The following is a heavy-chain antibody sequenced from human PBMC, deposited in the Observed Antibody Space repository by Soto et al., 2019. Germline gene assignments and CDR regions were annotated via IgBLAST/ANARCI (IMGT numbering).Heavy chain of an antibody. V-gene: IGHV3-53*02. J-gene: IGHJ5*02. Sequence: EVQLVETGGGLIQPGGSLRLSCAASGFIVSRNYWTWVRQAPGKGLECVSVIYTNGSTDYADSVKGRFTMSRDNSKNILYLQMKDLRGEDTAVYSCARATRNWFDPWGQGTLVTVSS. CDR1: GFIVSRNY. CDR2: IYTNGST. CDR3: ARATRNWFDP. D-gene: IGHD1-1*01.